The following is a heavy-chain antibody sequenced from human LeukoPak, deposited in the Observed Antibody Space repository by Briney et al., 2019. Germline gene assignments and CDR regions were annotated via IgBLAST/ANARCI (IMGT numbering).Heavy chain of an antibody. V-gene: IGHV3-74*01. J-gene: IGHJ3*02. D-gene: IGHD3-22*01. CDR1: GFTFNNSW. CDR3: ASPRSGDRGGYHDPCDI. CDR2: INSDGTR. Sequence: GGSLRLSCAGSGFTFNNSWMHWVRQAPGKGLVWVSRINSDGTRSYADSVKGRFTISRDNAKNTLFLQMNGLRVEDTAVYFCASPRSGDRGGYHDPCDIWGQGTMFTVSS.